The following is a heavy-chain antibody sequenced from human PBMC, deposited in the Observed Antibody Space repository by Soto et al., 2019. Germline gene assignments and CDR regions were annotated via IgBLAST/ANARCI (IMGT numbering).Heavy chain of an antibody. J-gene: IGHJ6*02. CDR2: ISAYNGNT. CDR3: ARGSPQLVPNPYYYYYGMDV. V-gene: IGHV1-18*01. CDR1: GYTFTSYG. Sequence: ASVKVSCKASGYTFTSYGISWVRQAPGQGLEWMGWISAYNGNTNYAQKLQGRVTMTTDTSTSTAYMELRSLRSDDTAVYYCARGSPQLVPNPYYYYYGMDVWGQGTTVTVSS. D-gene: IGHD6-6*01.